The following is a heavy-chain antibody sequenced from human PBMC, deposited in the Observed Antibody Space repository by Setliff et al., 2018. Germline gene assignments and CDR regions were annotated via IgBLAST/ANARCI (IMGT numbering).Heavy chain of an antibody. CDR3: ARTGTYRYFDY. CDR2: IHYRGTT. J-gene: IGHJ4*02. D-gene: IGHD1-1*01. CDR1: GASISSGTYY. V-gene: IGHV4-39*01. Sequence: SETLSLTCTGSGASISSGTYYWAWIRQPPGKGLEWIGRIHYRGTTYSNASLASRLTISVDTAKNQFSLKLTSVTAADTAVYYCARTGTYRYFDYWGQGTRVTVSS.